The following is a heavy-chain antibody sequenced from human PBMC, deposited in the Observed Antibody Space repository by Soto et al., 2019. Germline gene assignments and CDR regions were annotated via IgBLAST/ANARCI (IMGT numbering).Heavy chain of an antibody. CDR2: IYSGGST. CDR3: AREDHRIPPVYYFDY. J-gene: IGHJ4*02. D-gene: IGHD2-15*01. V-gene: IGHV3-53*01. CDR1: GFTVSSNY. Sequence: EVQLVESGGGLIQPGGSLRLSCAASGFTVSSNYMSWVRQAPGKGLEWVSVIYSGGSTYYADSVKGRFTISRDNSKNTLYLQMNSLRAEDTAVYYCAREDHRIPPVYYFDYWGQGTLVTVSS.